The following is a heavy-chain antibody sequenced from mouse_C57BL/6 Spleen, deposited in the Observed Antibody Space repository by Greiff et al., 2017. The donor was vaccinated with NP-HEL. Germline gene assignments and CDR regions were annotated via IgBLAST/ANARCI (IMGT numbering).Heavy chain of an antibody. CDR3: AKGYDYDVTYAMDY. CDR2: IDPSDSYT. D-gene: IGHD2-4*01. J-gene: IGHJ4*01. V-gene: IGHV1-69*01. CDR1: GYTFTSSW. Sequence: VQLQQPGTELVKPGASVKLSCKASGYTFTSSWMHWVKQRPGQGLEWIGEIDPSDSYTNYNQKFKGKSTVTVDKSSSTAYMQLSSLTSEDSAVYYCAKGYDYDVTYAMDYWGQGTSVTVAS.